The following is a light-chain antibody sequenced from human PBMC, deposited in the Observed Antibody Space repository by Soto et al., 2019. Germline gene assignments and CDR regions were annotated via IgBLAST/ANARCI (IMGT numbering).Light chain of an antibody. J-gene: IGKJ5*01. V-gene: IGKV3-11*01. Sequence: EIVLTQSPVTLSLSPGERATLSCRASQSVSSSLAWYQQKPGQAPRLLIYDASKTATGIPARFSGSGSGTDFTLSISSLEPEDFAIYYCQQRSSSITFGQGTRLETK. CDR3: QQRSSSIT. CDR1: QSVSSS. CDR2: DAS.